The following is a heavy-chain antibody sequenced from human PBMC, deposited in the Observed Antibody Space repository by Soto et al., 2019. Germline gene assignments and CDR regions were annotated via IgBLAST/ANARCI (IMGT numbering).Heavy chain of an antibody. CDR2: SKRKTDGGTT. V-gene: IGHV3-15*01. Sequence: GGSLRLSFAAPGFTFSNAWKNWVRPAPGEGLEWVGHSKRKTDGGTTDYAAPVKGRFTISRDNAKNSLYLQMNSLRAEDTAVYYCARVGGGVARIYYFDYWGQGTLVTVSS. D-gene: IGHD2-15*01. CDR1: GFTFSNAW. J-gene: IGHJ4*02. CDR3: ARVGGGVARIYYFDY.